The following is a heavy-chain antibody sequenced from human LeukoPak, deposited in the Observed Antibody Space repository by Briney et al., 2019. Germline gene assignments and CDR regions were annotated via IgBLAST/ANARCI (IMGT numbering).Heavy chain of an antibody. J-gene: IGHJ5*02. D-gene: IGHD2-2*02. CDR3: ARRYCSSTSCYMDP. V-gene: IGHV4-59*01. CDR2: IYHSGST. Sequence: SETLSLTCTVSGGSISSYYWSWIRQPPGKGLEWIGYIYHSGSTYYNPSLKSRVTISVDRSKNQFSLKLSSVTAADTAVYYCARRYCSSTSCYMDPWGQGTLVTVSS. CDR1: GGSISSYY.